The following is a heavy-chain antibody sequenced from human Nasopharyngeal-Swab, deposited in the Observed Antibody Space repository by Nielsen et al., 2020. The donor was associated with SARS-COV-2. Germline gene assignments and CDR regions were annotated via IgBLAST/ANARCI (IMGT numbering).Heavy chain of an antibody. Sequence: WIRQPPGKGLEWIGSIYYSGSTYYNPSLKSRVTISVDTSKNQFSLKLSSVTAADTAVYYCARPYRYCSGGSCYSGGAFDIWGQGTMVTVSS. J-gene: IGHJ3*02. V-gene: IGHV4-39*01. CDR3: ARPYRYCSGGSCYSGGAFDI. D-gene: IGHD2-15*01. CDR2: IYYSGST.